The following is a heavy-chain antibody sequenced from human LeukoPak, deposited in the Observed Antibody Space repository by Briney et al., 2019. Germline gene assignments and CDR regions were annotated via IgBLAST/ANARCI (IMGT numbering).Heavy chain of an antibody. CDR3: ARRPEVAANFDY. J-gene: IGHJ4*02. CDR1: GFTFSSYS. CDR2: ISSSSSYI. Sequence: GGSLRLSCAASGFTFSSYSMNWVRQAPGKGLEWVSSISSSSSYIYYADSVKGRFTISRDNAKNSLYLQMNSPRAEDTAVYYCARRPEVAANFDYWGQGTLVTV. D-gene: IGHD6-19*01. V-gene: IGHV3-21*01.